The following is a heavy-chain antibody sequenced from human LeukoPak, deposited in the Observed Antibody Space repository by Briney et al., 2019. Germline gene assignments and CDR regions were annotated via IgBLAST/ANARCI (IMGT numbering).Heavy chain of an antibody. CDR1: GFTFSNYW. J-gene: IGHJ6*03. Sequence: GSLRLSCSASGFTFSNYWISLVRPAPGKGLEWVANIKQDGSEKYYVDSVKGRFTISRDNAKNSLYLQMNSLRAEDTAVYYCARADHYYYYYYMDVWGKGTTVTVSS. V-gene: IGHV3-7*01. CDR2: IKQDGSEK. CDR3: ARADHYYYYYYMDV.